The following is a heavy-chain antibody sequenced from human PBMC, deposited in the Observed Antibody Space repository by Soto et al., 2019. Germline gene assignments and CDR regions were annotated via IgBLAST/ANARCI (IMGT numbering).Heavy chain of an antibody. CDR1: GYTFPNYG. CDR2: ISAYNGNT. Sequence: QVQLVQSGAEVKKPGASVKVSCKASGYTFPNYGISWVRQAPGQGLEWMGWISAYNGNTNYAQKLQGRVTMTTDTSTSTAYMELRSLRSDDTAVYYCARDSDIVVVPAAMSGGIYYYGMDVWGQGTTVTVSS. V-gene: IGHV1-18*01. CDR3: ARDSDIVVVPAAMSGGIYYYGMDV. J-gene: IGHJ6*02. D-gene: IGHD2-2*01.